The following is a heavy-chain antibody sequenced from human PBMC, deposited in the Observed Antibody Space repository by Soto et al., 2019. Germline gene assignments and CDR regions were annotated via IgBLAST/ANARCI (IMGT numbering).Heavy chain of an antibody. Sequence: ASVKVSCKASGYTFTGFYMHWVRQAPGQGLEWMGWINPNSGDTNYAQKFQGKVTMTRDTSISTAYMELSRLRSDDTAVYYCARVKTYYDSSGPFDYWGQGTPVTVSS. CDR3: ARVKTYYDSSGPFDY. CDR1: GYTFTGFY. D-gene: IGHD3-22*01. V-gene: IGHV1-2*02. J-gene: IGHJ4*02. CDR2: INPNSGDT.